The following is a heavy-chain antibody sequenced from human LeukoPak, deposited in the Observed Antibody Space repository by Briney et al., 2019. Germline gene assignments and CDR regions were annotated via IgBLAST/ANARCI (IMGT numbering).Heavy chain of an antibody. J-gene: IGHJ4*02. V-gene: IGHV3-66*02. Sequence: GGSLRLSCAASELIVTNYHMNWVRQAPGKGLEWVSNIFDDGTTYYADSVKGRFTISRDISKNTAYLQMNSLRVEDTAVYYCARDPNDGYAFLDYWGQGTVVTVSS. CDR3: ARDPNDGYAFLDY. CDR1: ELIVTNYH. D-gene: IGHD2-8*01. CDR2: IFDDGTT.